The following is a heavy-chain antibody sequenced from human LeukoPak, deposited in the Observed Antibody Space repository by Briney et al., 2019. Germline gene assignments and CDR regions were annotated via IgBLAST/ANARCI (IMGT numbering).Heavy chain of an antibody. CDR2: SSSSSSYI. V-gene: IGHV3-21*01. D-gene: IGHD6-6*01. Sequence: AGGSLRLSCAAAAFTFIRDIIDWVRQPPGKGLEGVSSSSSSSSYIYYADLVEGRFTIYRDNAKNSLYLQMNSLRAEDTAVYYCARDRSSSTSDFDYWGQGTLVTVSS. CDR3: ARDRSSSTSDFDY. J-gene: IGHJ4*02. CDR1: AFTFIRDI.